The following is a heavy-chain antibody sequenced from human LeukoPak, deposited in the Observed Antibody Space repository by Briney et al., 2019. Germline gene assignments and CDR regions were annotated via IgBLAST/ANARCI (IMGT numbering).Heavy chain of an antibody. V-gene: IGHV4-61*02. CDR3: ARSDWFFDY. CDR2: MYNSGST. D-gene: IGHD3-9*01. CDR1: GGSISSGSYY. Sequence: SETLSLTCTVSGGSISSGSYYWSWIRQPAGKGLEWIGRMYNSGSTNYNPSLKSRVTISVDTSKNQFSLKLSSVTAADTAVYYCARSDWFFDYWGQGTLVTVSS. J-gene: IGHJ4*02.